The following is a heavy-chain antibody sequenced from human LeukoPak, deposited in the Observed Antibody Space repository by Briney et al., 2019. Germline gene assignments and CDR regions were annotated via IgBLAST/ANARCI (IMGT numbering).Heavy chain of an antibody. Sequence: GESLKISCKGSGYRFRSCWLGWVRQMPGKGVEWMGIIYSGDSDTRYSPSFQDHVTISADESISIAYLQWTSLKAADTAVYYCAVREVVTRVDYWGQGTLVTVSS. D-gene: IGHD2-21*02. J-gene: IGHJ4*02. CDR2: IYSGDSDT. CDR3: AVREVVTRVDY. V-gene: IGHV5-51*01. CDR1: GYRFRSCW.